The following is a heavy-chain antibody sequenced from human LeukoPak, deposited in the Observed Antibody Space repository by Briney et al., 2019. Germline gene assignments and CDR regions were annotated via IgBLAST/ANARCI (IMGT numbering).Heavy chain of an antibody. CDR2: INPTGGST. V-gene: IGHV1-46*01. CDR1: GYTFPSYF. Sequence: ASVKVSCKASGYTFPSYFMHWVRQAPGQGLEWMGIINPTGGSTTYAQKFQGRVTVTRDTSTSTVYMELSSLRSDDTAVYYCARTAARRFDYWGQGTLVTVS. J-gene: IGHJ4*02. D-gene: IGHD6-6*01. CDR3: ARTAARRFDY.